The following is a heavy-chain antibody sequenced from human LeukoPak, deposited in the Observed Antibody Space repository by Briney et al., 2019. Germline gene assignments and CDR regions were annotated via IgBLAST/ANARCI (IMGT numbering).Heavy chain of an antibody. CDR2: ISSSSSYT. J-gene: IGHJ4*02. V-gene: IGHV3-11*06. D-gene: IGHD6-13*01. CDR3: ARDLGYSSSWLDY. Sequence: GGSLRLSCAASGFTFSDYYMSWIRQAPGEELEWVSYISSSSSYTNYADSVKGRFTISRDNAKNSLYLQMNSPRAEDTAVYYCARDLGYSSSWLDYWGQGTLVTVSS. CDR1: GFTFSDYY.